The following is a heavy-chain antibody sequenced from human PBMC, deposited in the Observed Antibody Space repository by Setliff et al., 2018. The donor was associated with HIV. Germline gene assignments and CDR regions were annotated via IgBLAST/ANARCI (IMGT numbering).Heavy chain of an antibody. CDR1: GGFISSSSYY. V-gene: IGHV4-39*07. CDR3: ARDQGYSYGFYAFDI. J-gene: IGHJ3*02. CDR2: IYYSGGT. D-gene: IGHD5-18*01. Sequence: SETLSLTCTVSGGFISSSSYYWGWIRQPPGKGLEWIGSIYYSGGTYCNPSLKSRVTISVDTSKNQFSLKLSSVTAADTAVYYCARDQGYSYGFYAFDIWGQGTMLTVSS.